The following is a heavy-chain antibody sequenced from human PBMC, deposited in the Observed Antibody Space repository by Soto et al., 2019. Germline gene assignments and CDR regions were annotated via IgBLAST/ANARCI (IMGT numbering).Heavy chain of an antibody. Sequence: SETLSLTCTVSGGSISSYYWSWIRQPPGKGLEWIGYIYYSGSTNYNPSLKSRVTISVDTSKNQFSLKLSSVTAADTAVYYCARGRDVYKFVGDYWGQGTLVTVSS. CDR2: IYYSGST. CDR1: GGSISSYY. CDR3: ARGRDVYKFVGDY. V-gene: IGHV4-59*01. D-gene: IGHD1-1*01. J-gene: IGHJ4*02.